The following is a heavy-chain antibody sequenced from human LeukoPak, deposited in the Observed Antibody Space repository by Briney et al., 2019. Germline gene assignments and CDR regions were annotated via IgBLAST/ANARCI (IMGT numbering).Heavy chain of an antibody. CDR3: ARIMVRGVTHAFDI. CDR1: GGSFSGYY. D-gene: IGHD3-10*01. J-gene: IGHJ3*02. V-gene: IGHV2-70*11. Sequence: TLSLTCAVYGGSFSGYYWSWIRQPPGKALEWLARIDWDDDKYYSTSLKTRLTISKDTSKNQVVLTMTNMDPVDTATYYCARIMVRGVTHAFDIWGQGTMVTVSS. CDR2: IDWDDDK.